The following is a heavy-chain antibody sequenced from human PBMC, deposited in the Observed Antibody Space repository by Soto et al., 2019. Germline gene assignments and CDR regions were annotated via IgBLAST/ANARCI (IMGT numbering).Heavy chain of an antibody. V-gene: IGHV3-48*03. D-gene: IGHD5-12*01. CDR1: GFTVSSYE. Sequence: GGSLRLSCAASGFTVSSYEMDWFRQAPGKGLEWVAYISISGGTIYYGDSVEGRFTISRDNADNSLYLQMNSLRAEDTAVYCCTKEKSVINSGYDAFDIWGRGTVVTVSS. J-gene: IGHJ3*02. CDR3: TKEKSVINSGYDAFDI. CDR2: ISISGGTI.